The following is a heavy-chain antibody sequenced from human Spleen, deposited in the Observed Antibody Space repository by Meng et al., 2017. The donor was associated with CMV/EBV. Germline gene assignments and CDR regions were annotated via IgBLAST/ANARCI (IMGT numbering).Heavy chain of an antibody. V-gene: IGHV6-1*01. CDR2: TYYRSKWYN. CDR1: GDSVSSNSAA. J-gene: IGHJ4*02. Sequence: LRLSCAIFGDSVSSNSAAWNWIRQSPSRGLEWLGRTYYRSKWYNDYEESVKGRITINPDTSKNHFSLHLNSVTPEDTAVYYCVRDMEGMAFWGQGSLVTVSS. D-gene: IGHD5-24*01. CDR3: VRDMEGMAF.